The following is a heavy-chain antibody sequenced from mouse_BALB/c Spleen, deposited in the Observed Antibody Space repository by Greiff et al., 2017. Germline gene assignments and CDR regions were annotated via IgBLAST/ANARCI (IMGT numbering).Heavy chain of an antibody. J-gene: IGHJ2*01. CDR2: IYPSDSYT. CDR1: GYTFTSYW. CDR3: TSDGYYDY. V-gene: IGHV1-69*02. Sequence: VQLQQPGAELVRPGASVKLSCKASGYTFTSYWINWVKQRPGQGLEWIGNIYPSDSYTNYNQKFKDKATLTVDKSSSTAYMQLSSPTSEDSAVYYCTSDGYYDYWGQGTTLTVSS. D-gene: IGHD2-3*01.